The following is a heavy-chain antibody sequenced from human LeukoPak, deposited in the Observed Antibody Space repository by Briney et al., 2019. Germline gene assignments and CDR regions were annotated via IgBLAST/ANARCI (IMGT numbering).Heavy chain of an antibody. CDR2: ISGSGGST. CDR1: GFTFSSYA. D-gene: IGHD3-3*01. Sequence: PGGSLRLSCAASGFTFSSYAMSWVRQAPGKGLEWVSAISGSGGSTYYADSVKGRFTISRDNSKNTLYLQMNSLRAEDTAVYYCAKDFYDFWSGYYDPSDYWGQGTLVTVSS. J-gene: IGHJ4*02. CDR3: AKDFYDFWSGYYDPSDY. V-gene: IGHV3-23*01.